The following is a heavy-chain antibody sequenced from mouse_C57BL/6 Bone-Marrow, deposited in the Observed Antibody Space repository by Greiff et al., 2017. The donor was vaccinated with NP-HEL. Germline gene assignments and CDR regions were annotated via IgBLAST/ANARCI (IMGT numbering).Heavy chain of an antibody. CDR2: IYPRSGNT. V-gene: IGHV1-81*01. Sequence: QVQLQQSGAELARPGASVKLSCKASGYTFTSYGISWVKQRTGQGLEWIGEIYPRSGNTYYNEKFKGKATLTADKSYSTAYMELRIQTAEDSAGYFGARWGLRREYWGQGTTLTVSS. D-gene: IGHD2-4*01. CDR3: ARWGLRREY. J-gene: IGHJ2*01. CDR1: GYTFTSYG.